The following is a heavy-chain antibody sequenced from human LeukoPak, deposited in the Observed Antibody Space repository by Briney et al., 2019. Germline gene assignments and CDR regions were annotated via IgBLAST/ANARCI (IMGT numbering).Heavy chain of an antibody. Sequence: ASVKVSCKASGYTFTSYYMHWVRQAPGQGLEWMGIINPSGGSTSYAQKFQGRVTMTRDTSTSTVYMELSSLRSEDTAVYYCARDVKEYYDFWSGYYRGFDYWGQGTLVTVSS. CDR1: GYTFTSYY. CDR3: ARDVKEYYDFWSGYYRGFDY. V-gene: IGHV1-46*01. D-gene: IGHD3-3*01. J-gene: IGHJ4*02. CDR2: INPSGGST.